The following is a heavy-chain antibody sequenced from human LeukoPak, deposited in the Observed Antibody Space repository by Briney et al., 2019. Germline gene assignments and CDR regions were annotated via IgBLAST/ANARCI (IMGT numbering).Heavy chain of an antibody. CDR2: FHYDEST. Sequence: SETLSLTCTVSGASITQHYWSWIRQPPGKGLEYIGYFHYDESTNYTSSVRSRVTILVDTSKNQFTLNLRFVTAADTAKYYCTRGITGHYPSLGGFAFDIWGQGTMVAVSS. D-gene: IGHD3-16*01. CDR1: GASITQHY. CDR3: TRGITGHYPSLGGFAFDI. J-gene: IGHJ3*02. V-gene: IGHV4-59*11.